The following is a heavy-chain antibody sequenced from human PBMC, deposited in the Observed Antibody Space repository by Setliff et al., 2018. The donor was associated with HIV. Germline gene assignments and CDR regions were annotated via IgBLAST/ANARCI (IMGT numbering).Heavy chain of an antibody. V-gene: IGHV1-2*06. CDR3: AKQGYADSLYAFDV. Sequence: GASVKVSCKASGYTFTAYYIYWVRQAPGHWLELMGRIHPNTGSTNYLQKFQGRVSITRDTSMSTVYMTLTGLTSDDTAVYYCAKQGYADSLYAFDVWGQGTMVTVSS. D-gene: IGHD3-16*01. CDR2: IHPNTGST. J-gene: IGHJ3*01. CDR1: GYTFTAYY.